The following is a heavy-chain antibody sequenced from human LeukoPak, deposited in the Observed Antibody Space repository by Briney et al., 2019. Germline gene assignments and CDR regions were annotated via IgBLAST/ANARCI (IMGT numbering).Heavy chain of an antibody. Sequence: PGGSLRLSCAASGFTFSSYAMHWVRQAPGKGLEWVAVISYDGSNKYYADSVKGRFTISRDNSKNTLYLQMNSLRAEDTAVYYCARSAGYCSSTSCYYYDYWGQGTLVTVS. CDR2: ISYDGSNK. J-gene: IGHJ4*02. D-gene: IGHD2-2*01. V-gene: IGHV3-30*04. CDR1: GFTFSSYA. CDR3: ARSAGYCSSTSCYYYDY.